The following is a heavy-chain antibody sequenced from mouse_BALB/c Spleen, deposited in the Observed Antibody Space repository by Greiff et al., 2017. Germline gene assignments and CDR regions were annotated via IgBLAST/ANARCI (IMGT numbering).Heavy chain of an antibody. D-gene: IGHD2-4*01. J-gene: IGHJ2*01. CDR2: ISYSGST. CDR3: ARSTMITYYFDY. CDR1: GYSITSDYA. Sequence: VQLQQSGPGLVKPSQSLSLTCTVTGYSITSDYAWTWIRQFPGNKLEWMGYISYSGSTSYNPSLKSRISITRDTSKNQFFLQLNSVTTEDTATYYCARSTMITYYFDYWGQGTTLTVSS. V-gene: IGHV3-2*02.